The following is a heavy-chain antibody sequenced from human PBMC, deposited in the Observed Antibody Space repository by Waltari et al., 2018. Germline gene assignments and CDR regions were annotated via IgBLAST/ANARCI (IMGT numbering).Heavy chain of an antibody. Sequence: QVQLQESGPGLVKPSETLSLTCAVSGYSISSGYYWGWIRQPPGKGLEWIGSIYHSGSTYDNPSLKSRVTISVDTSKNQFSLKLSSVTAADTAVYYCARDLSAHSGSYYFDYWDQGTLVTVSS. CDR1: GYSISSGYY. CDR3: ARDLSAHSGSYYFDY. J-gene: IGHJ4*02. CDR2: IYHSGST. V-gene: IGHV4-38-2*02. D-gene: IGHD1-26*01.